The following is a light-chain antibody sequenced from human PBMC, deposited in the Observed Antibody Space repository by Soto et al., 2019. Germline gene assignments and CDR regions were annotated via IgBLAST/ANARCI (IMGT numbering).Light chain of an antibody. J-gene: IGKJ1*01. V-gene: IGKV3-20*01. Sequence: EIVLTQSQATLSLSPGERATLSCRASQSVSVSTLAWYQHTPGQGPRLLIYIASRRATGIPDRISGGGSGTEFTLTISRLEPEDVAVYYCQQHGSGPWTFGQGIKVEIK. CDR3: QQHGSGPWT. CDR1: QSVSVST. CDR2: IAS.